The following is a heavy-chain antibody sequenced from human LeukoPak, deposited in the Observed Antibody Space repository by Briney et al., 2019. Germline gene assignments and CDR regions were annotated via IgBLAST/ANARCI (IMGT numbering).Heavy chain of an antibody. Sequence: GGSLRLSCAASGFTFSSCWMSWVRQAPGKGLEWVANIKQDGSEKYYVDSVKGRFTISRDNAKNSLYLQMNSLRAEDTAVYYCASTRYYYYYYMDVWGKGTTVTVSS. J-gene: IGHJ6*03. CDR3: ASTRYYYYYYMDV. CDR2: IKQDGSEK. V-gene: IGHV3-7*01. CDR1: GFTFSSCW. D-gene: IGHD1-1*01.